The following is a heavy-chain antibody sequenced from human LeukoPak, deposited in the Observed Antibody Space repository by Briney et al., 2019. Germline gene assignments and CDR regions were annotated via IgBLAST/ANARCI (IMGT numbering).Heavy chain of an antibody. CDR3: AISASLDSSGWPHAAFDI. CDR1: GGSISSGDSY. D-gene: IGHD6-19*01. J-gene: IGHJ3*02. Sequence: PSETLSLTCTVSGGSISSGDSYWSWIRQPPGKGLEWIGYIYYSGSTYYNPSLKSRVTISVDTSKNQFSLKLSSVTAADTAVYYCAISASLDSSGWPHAAFDIWGQGTMVTVSS. V-gene: IGHV4-30-4*01. CDR2: IYYSGST.